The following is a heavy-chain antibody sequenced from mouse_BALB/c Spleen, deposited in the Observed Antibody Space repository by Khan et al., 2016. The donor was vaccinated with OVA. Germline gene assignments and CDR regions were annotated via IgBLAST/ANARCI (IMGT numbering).Heavy chain of an antibody. Sequence: EVKLLESGPGLVKPSQSLSLTCTVTGYSITSDYAWNWIRQFPGNKLEWMGYISYSGSTSYNPSLKRRISIIRDTSKNQFFLQLNSVTTEDTATYYCARWFAYWGQGTLVTVSA. J-gene: IGHJ3*01. CDR1: GYSITSDYA. V-gene: IGHV3-2*02. CDR2: ISYSGST. CDR3: ARWFAY.